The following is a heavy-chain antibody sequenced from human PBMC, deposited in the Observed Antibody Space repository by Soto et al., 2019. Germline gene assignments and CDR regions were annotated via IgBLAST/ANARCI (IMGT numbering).Heavy chain of an antibody. CDR2: TYYRSKWYN. Sequence: SQTLSLTCVISGDSASSNSAAWNWIRQSPSRGLEWLGRTYYRSKWYNDYAVSVKSRITINPDTSKNKFSLQLNSVTPEDKAVYYCARGRGYYYGSGSYSPSYYYYYGMDVWGQGTTVTVSS. CDR1: GDSASSNSAA. V-gene: IGHV6-1*01. D-gene: IGHD3-10*01. J-gene: IGHJ6*02. CDR3: ARGRGYYYGSGSYSPSYYYYYGMDV.